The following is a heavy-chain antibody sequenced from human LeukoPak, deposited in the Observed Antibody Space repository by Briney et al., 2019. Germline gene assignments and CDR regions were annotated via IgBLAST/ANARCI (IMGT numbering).Heavy chain of an antibody. CDR3: ARDHQTTGYSSGWYIFDY. J-gene: IGHJ4*02. CDR1: GYTFTGYY. CDR2: IKPNSGGT. V-gene: IGHV1-2*02. Sequence: ASVKVSCKASGYTFTGYYIHWVRQAPGQGLEWMGWIKPNSGGTNYAQKFQGRVTMTRDTSISTAYMELSRLRSDDTAVYYCARDHQTTGYSSGWYIFDYWGQGTLVTVSS. D-gene: IGHD6-19*01.